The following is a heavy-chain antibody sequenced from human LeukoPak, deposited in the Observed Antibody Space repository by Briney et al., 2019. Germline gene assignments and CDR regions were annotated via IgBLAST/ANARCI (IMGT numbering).Heavy chain of an antibody. D-gene: IGHD4-17*01. J-gene: IGHJ3*02. CDR3: ARGDTLTTSNDAFDI. Sequence: GASVTVSSMASGYTFTSYGHSWVRQAPGQGHEWIGWISAYSGDTNYVQKLQGRVTMSTDPSTSTAYMELRRLRSDDTAVYYCARGDTLTTSNDAFDIWGQGTMVTVSS. CDR2: ISAYSGDT. CDR1: GYTFTSYG. V-gene: IGHV1-18*01.